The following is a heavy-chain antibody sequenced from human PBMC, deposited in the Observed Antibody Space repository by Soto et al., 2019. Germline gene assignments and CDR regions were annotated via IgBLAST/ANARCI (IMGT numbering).Heavy chain of an antibody. V-gene: IGHV3-30*18. D-gene: IGHD4-17*01. CDR1: GFTFSSYG. CDR2: ISYDGSNK. Sequence: QVPLVESGGGVVQPGRSLRLSCAASGFTFSSYGMHWVRQAPGKGLEWVAVISYDGSNKYYADSVKGRFTISRDNSKNTLYLQMNSLRAEDTAVYYCAKDRGPDYGDPYYFDYWGQGTLVTVSS. J-gene: IGHJ4*02. CDR3: AKDRGPDYGDPYYFDY.